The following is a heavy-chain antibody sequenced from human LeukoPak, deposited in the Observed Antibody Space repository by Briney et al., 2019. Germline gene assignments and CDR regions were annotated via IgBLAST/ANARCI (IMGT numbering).Heavy chain of an antibody. CDR1: GYTFTSYD. D-gene: IGHD7-27*01. V-gene: IGHV1-8*01. J-gene: IGHJ4*02. CDR2: MSPNSGDT. Sequence: ASVKVSCKASGYTFTSYDFNWVRQATGQRPEWMGWMSPNSGDTGYAQKFQDRVTMTRYTSISTAHMELSSLRSDGTAVYYCARGPPNWGYDYWGPGTLVTVSS. CDR3: ARGPPNWGYDY.